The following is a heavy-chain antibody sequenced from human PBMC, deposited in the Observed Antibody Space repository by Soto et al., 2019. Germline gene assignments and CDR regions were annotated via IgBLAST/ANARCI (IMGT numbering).Heavy chain of an antibody. D-gene: IGHD3-22*01. CDR1: GGTFSTYT. CDR2: IIPIIGII. CDR3: AGDPDSHYNDSHASSYP. J-gene: IGHJ5*02. V-gene: IGHV1-69*04. Sequence: GASVKVSCKASGGTFSTYTSTWVRQAPGQGLEWMGRIIPIIGIINYAQKFQGRVTITADKFTGTAYMELTRLRSDDTAVYYCAGDPDSHYNDSHASSYPWGQGTLVTVSS.